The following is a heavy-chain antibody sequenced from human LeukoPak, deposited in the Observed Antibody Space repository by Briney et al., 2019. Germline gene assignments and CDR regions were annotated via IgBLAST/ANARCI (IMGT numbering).Heavy chain of an antibody. CDR2: IGYDGSNK. J-gene: IGHJ4*02. D-gene: IGHD6-19*01. V-gene: IGHV3-30*02. CDR1: GFTFSDYY. CDR3: AKDPSTIYSSGLDY. Sequence: PGGSLRLSCAASGFTFSDYYMSWIRQAPGKGLEWGACIGYDGSNKYYADSVKGRITISRDNSKNTVHVQMNSLRADDTAVYYCAKDPSTIYSSGLDYWGQGVLVTVSS.